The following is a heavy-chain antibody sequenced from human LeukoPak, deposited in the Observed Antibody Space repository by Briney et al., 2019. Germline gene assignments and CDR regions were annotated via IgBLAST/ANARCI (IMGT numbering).Heavy chain of an antibody. CDR2: IWSDATEK. Sequence: PGGSLRLSCAASGFTYSHYGMHWVRQAPGKGLEWVAVIWSDATEKYYGDAVKGRFTISRDNSRSTLYLQMNSLRVEDTAVYYCAKDAQRGFDYSNSLEYWGQGTLVTVSS. D-gene: IGHD4-11*01. J-gene: IGHJ4*02. CDR1: GFTYSHYG. V-gene: IGHV3-33*06. CDR3: AKDAQRGFDYSNSLEY.